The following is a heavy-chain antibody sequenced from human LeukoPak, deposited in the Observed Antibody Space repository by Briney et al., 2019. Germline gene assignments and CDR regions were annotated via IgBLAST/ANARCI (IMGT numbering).Heavy chain of an antibody. J-gene: IGHJ3*02. CDR2: ISWNSGSI. D-gene: IGHD3-10*01. CDR1: GFTFDDYA. V-gene: IGHV3-9*01. Sequence: GGSLRLSCAASGFTFDDYAMHWVRQAPGKGLEWVSGISWNSGSIGYADSVKGRFTISRDNAKNSLYLQMNSLRAEDTALYYCAKDMTAQALSAFDIWGQGTMVTVSS. CDR3: AKDMTAQALSAFDI.